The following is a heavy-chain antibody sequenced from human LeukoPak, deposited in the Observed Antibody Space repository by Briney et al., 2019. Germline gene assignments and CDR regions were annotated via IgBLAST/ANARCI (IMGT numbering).Heavy chain of an antibody. J-gene: IGHJ4*02. CDR2: ISYDGSNK. CDR3: AKGRYHDSRGYYSHDYFDY. CDR1: GFTLSSYG. D-gene: IGHD3-22*01. Sequence: GRSLRLSCAASGFTLSSYGMHWVRQAPGKGLEWVAVISYDGSNKGYADSVKGRFTLSRDNYKNTLYLHMNSLRAEDTAVYYCAKGRYHDSRGYYSHDYFDYWPQGTLVTVSS. V-gene: IGHV3-30*18.